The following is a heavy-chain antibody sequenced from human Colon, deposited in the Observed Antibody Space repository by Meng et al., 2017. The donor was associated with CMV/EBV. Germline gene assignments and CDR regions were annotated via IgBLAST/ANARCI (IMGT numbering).Heavy chain of an antibody. V-gene: IGHV1-2*02. D-gene: IGHD6-6*01. J-gene: IGHJ5*02. Sequence: QAQAVQAGTEVKKPGGSVKVTCKGSGYTFTDIYIHWVRQAPGQGLEWMGLINSNSGATKYAQKFQDRITMTRDTSISTAYMELTSLRSDDTAVYYCERVGGWIGSSSIFGWFDPWGQGTLVTVSS. CDR2: INSNSGAT. CDR1: GYTFTDIY. CDR3: ERVGGWIGSSSIFGWFDP.